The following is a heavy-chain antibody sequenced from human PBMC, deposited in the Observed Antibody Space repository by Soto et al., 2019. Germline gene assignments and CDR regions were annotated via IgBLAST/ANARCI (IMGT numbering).Heavy chain of an antibody. V-gene: IGHV3-48*02. Sequence: PGGSLRLSCAASGFTFSSYSMNWVRQAPGKGLEWVSYISSSSSTIYYADSVKGRFTISRDNAKNSLYLQMNSLRDEDTAVYYCASSGSGSYPYYYYGMDVWGQGTTVTVSS. CDR3: ASSGSGSYPYYYYGMDV. J-gene: IGHJ6*02. D-gene: IGHD3-10*01. CDR1: GFTFSSYS. CDR2: ISSSSSTI.